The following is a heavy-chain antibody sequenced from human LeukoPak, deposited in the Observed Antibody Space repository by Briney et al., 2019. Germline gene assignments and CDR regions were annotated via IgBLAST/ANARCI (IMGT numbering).Heavy chain of an antibody. CDR3: ARGRVGVARYYPNWFDP. J-gene: IGHJ5*02. V-gene: IGHV4-4*07. CDR1: GGSISSYY. CDR2: IYTSGST. D-gene: IGHD3-3*01. Sequence: SETLSLTCTVSGGSISSYYWSWIRQPAGKGLEWIGRIYTSGSTNYNPSLKSRVTMSVGTSKNQFSLKLSSVTAADTAVYYCARGRVGVARYYPNWFDPWGQGTLVTVSS.